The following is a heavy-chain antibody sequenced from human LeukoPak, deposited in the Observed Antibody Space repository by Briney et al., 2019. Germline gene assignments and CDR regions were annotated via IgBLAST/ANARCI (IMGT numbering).Heavy chain of an antibody. V-gene: IGHV3-23*01. J-gene: IGHJ4*02. Sequence: GGSLRLSCAASGFTFSSYAMSWVRQAPGKGLEWVSAISGSGGSTYYADSVKGRFTISRDNSKNTLYLQMNSLRAEDTAVYYCANSWVRTGNQWGIFDYWGQGTLVTVSS. CDR3: ANSWVRTGNQWGIFDY. CDR1: GFTFSSYA. D-gene: IGHD1-1*01. CDR2: ISGSGGST.